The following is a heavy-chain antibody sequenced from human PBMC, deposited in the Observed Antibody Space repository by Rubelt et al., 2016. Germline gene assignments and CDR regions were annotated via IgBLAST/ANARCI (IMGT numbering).Heavy chain of an antibody. V-gene: IGHV3-48*01. D-gene: IGHD6-13*01. Sequence: SMNWVRQAPGKGLEWVAYITSSSSRIYYTDSVKGRFTISRDSSKNTLYLQMNSLRVEDTAVYHCATAPSAVLDYWGQGALVTVSS. CDR1: S. CDR2: ITSSSSRI. J-gene: IGHJ4*02. CDR3: ATAPSAVLDY.